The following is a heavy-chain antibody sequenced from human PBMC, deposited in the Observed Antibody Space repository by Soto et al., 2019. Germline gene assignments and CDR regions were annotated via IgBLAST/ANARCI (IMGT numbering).Heavy chain of an antibody. Sequence: QVQLQESGPGLVRPSQTLSLTCTVSGGSISSGGYYWSWIRQYPGKGLEWIGFIYYSGSTHYNPSLKSRVTISVDTSKNQFSLKLSSVTAADTAVYYCARVIAAVSGVIDYWGQGTLVTVSS. CDR3: ARVIAAVSGVIDY. D-gene: IGHD6-19*01. J-gene: IGHJ4*02. CDR2: IYYSGST. V-gene: IGHV4-31*03. CDR1: GGSISSGGYY.